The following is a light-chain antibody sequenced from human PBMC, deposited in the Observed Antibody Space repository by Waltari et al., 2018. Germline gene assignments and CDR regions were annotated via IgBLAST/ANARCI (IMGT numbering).Light chain of an antibody. CDR1: GSDVGGYDY. Sequence: HSALPQPASVSGSPGQSITIPCTGTGSDVGGYDYVSWYQRHPGKVPKFMIYDVNKRPSGVSDRFSGSKSGYTASLTISGLQAQDEADYYCSSYTSSRAIFVFGIGTKVTVL. V-gene: IGLV2-14*01. CDR3: SSYTSSRAIFV. J-gene: IGLJ1*01. CDR2: DVN.